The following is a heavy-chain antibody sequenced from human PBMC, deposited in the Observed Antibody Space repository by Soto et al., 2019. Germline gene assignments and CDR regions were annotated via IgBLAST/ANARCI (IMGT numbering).Heavy chain of an antibody. CDR2: IYYSEST. Sequence: SETLSLTCTVSGGSINSNYWIWIRQPPGKGLEWIGYIYYSESTNYNPSLMSRVTISVDTSKNEFSLRLSSVTAADTAVYYCARLNGYCISTNCHGYYGMDVWGQGTTVTVSS. CDR3: ARLNGYCISTNCHGYYGMDV. J-gene: IGHJ6*02. CDR1: GGSINSNY. V-gene: IGHV4-59*08. D-gene: IGHD2-2*03.